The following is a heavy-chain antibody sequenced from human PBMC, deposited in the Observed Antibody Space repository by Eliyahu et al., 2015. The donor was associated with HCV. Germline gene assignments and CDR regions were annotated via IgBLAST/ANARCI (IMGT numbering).Heavy chain of an antibody. CDR2: ISSGGST. J-gene: IGHJ4*02. CDR1: GXXFSSYA. V-gene: IGHV3-23*01. D-gene: IGHD4-17*01. CDR3: AKDAKPDYGIEDY. Sequence: EVQLLESGGGLVQPGXSLRLSXAASGXXFSSYAMSWVRQVPGKGLEWVSSISSGGSTYYADXVKGQFTISRDISKNTLFLQMNNLRVEDTAVYYCAKDAKPDYGIEDYWGQGTLVTVSS.